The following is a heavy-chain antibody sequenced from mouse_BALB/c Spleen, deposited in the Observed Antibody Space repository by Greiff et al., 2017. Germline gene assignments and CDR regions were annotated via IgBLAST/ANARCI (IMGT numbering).Heavy chain of an antibody. CDR2: IDPANGNT. CDR3: ARRDY. J-gene: IGHJ4*01. V-gene: IGHV14-3*02. CDR1: GFNFTDTY. Sequence: DVKLQESGAELVKPGASVKLSCTASGFNFTDTYMHWVKQRPEQGLEWIGRIDPANGNTKYDPKFQGKATITADTSSNTAYLQLSSLTSGDTAVYYCARRDYWGQGTSVTVSS.